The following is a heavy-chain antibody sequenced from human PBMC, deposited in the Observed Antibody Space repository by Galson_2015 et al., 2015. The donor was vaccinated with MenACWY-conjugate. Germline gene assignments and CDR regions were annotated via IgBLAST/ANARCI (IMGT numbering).Heavy chain of an antibody. CDR2: INSDGSNT. CDR1: GFTFSNYW. Sequence: SLRLSCAASGFTFSNYWMYWVRQAPGKGLEWVSRINSDGSNTNYADSEKGRFAISRDNARNTLYLQMSGLRVEDSAVYYCARAPVSYDSCLAMDFWGQGTPVTVS. J-gene: IGHJ6*02. D-gene: IGHD3-10*01. CDR3: ARAPVSYDSCLAMDF. V-gene: IGHV3-74*01.